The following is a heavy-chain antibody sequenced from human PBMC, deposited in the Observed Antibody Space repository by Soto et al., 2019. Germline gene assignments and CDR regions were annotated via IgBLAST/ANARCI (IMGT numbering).Heavy chain of an antibody. Sequence: GGSLRLSCATSGFTFTYAWMSWVRQAPGKGLEWVGRIKSKTDGGATDYAAPVKGRFTISRDDSKNTLYLQMNSLKAEDTAVYYRTTDGGCNFGYWFDPWGPGTRVTVSS. CDR1: GFTFTYAW. CDR3: TTDGGCNFGYWFDP. J-gene: IGHJ5*02. D-gene: IGHD5-18*01. V-gene: IGHV3-15*01. CDR2: IKSKTDGGAT.